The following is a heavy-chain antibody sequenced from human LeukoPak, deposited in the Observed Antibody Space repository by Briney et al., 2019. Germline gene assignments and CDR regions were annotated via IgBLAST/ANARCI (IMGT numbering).Heavy chain of an antibody. V-gene: IGHV3-23*01. CDR3: AKEYQNYGSGSYYNSFDY. Sequence: GGSLRPSCAASGFTFSSYAMSWVRQAPGKGLEWVSAISGSGGSTYYADSVKGRFTISRDNSKNTLYLQMNSLRAEDTAVYYCAKEYQNYGSGSYYNSFDYWGQGTLVTVSS. CDR1: GFTFSSYA. CDR2: ISGSGGST. J-gene: IGHJ4*02. D-gene: IGHD3-10*01.